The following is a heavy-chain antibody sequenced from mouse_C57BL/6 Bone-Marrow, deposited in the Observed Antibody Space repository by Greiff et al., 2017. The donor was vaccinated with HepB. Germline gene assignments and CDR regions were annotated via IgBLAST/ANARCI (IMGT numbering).Heavy chain of an antibody. CDR3: VKAVSSGSSYTWFAY. J-gene: IGHJ3*01. CDR2: IRNKANGYTT. Sequence: EVQGVESGGGLVQPGASLRLSCAASGFTFNDYQMSWVRQAPGKAPEWLALIRNKANGYTTEYTASVKGRFTISRYNSQNILYLQMNTLRAEDSATYYCVKAVSSGSSYTWFAYWGQGTLVTVSA. D-gene: IGHD1-1*01. CDR1: GFTFNDYQ. V-gene: IGHV7-4*01.